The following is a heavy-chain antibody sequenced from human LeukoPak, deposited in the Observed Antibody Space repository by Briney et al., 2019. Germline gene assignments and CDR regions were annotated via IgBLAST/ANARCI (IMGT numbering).Heavy chain of an antibody. CDR3: ARQHCSGGSCYEVDY. D-gene: IGHD2-15*01. Sequence: SETLSLTCTVSGGSVSSGSYCWSWIRQPPGKGLEWIGYIYYSGSTNYNPSLKSRVTISVDTSKNQFSLKPSSVTAADTAVYYCARQHCSGGSCYEVDYWGQGTLVTVSS. CDR2: IYYSGST. V-gene: IGHV4-61*01. CDR1: GGSVSSGSYC. J-gene: IGHJ4*02.